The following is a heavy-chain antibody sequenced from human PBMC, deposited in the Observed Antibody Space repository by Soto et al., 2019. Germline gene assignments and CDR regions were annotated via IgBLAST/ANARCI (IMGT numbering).Heavy chain of an antibody. J-gene: IGHJ4*02. D-gene: IGHD5-18*01. CDR2: ISAYNGNT. CDR3: ARDLRGYSYGNYFDY. CDR1: GYTFTSYG. V-gene: IGHV1-18*01. Sequence: QVQLVQSGAEVKKPGASVKVSCKASGYTFTSYGISWVRQAPGQGLEWMGWISAYNGNTNYAQKLQGRVTMTTDTSKXTAYMELRSLRSDDTAVYYCARDLRGYSYGNYFDYWGQGTLVTVSS.